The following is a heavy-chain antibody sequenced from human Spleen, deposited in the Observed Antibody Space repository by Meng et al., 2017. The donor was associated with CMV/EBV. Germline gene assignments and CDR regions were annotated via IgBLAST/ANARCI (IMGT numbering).Heavy chain of an antibody. CDR3: ARHLPMVRGVIYYYGMDV. CDR1: FSSYW. Sequence: FSSYWMHWVRQAPGKGLVWVSRINSDGSSTSYADSVKGRFTISRDNAKNTLYLQMNSLRAEDTAVYYCARHLPMVRGVIYYYGMDVWGQGTTVTVSS. CDR2: INSDGSST. D-gene: IGHD3-10*01. J-gene: IGHJ6*02. V-gene: IGHV3-74*01.